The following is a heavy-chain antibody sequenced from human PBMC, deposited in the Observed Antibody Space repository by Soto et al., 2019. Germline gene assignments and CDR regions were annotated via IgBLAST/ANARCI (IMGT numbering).Heavy chain of an antibody. CDR2: IHPGDFET. Sequence: GESLKISCKGSGYSFATYWIAWVRQMPGKGLEWMGIIHPGDFETRYSPSFQGQVTISADTSFTTAYLQWSSLKASDTAMYFCARGYCTSTNCRDLTFDPWGQGTLVTVS. J-gene: IGHJ5*02. CDR1: GYSFATYW. D-gene: IGHD2-2*01. CDR3: ARGYCTSTNCRDLTFDP. V-gene: IGHV5-51*01.